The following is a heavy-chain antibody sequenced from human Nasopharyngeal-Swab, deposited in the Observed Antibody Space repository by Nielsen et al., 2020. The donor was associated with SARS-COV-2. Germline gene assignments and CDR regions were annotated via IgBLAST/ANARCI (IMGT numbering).Heavy chain of an antibody. V-gene: IGHV1-58*01. CDR1: GFTFSSSS. CDR2: IVVGSGNT. D-gene: IGHD3-3*01. Sequence: SVKVSCKASGFTFSSSSVQWVRQARGQRLEWIGWIVVGSGNTSYAQKFQERVSITRDMSTSTAYMELSSLRSEDTAVYYCAADPYYDFLSGYCSFDPWGQGTLVTVSS. J-gene: IGHJ5*02. CDR3: AADPYYDFLSGYCSFDP.